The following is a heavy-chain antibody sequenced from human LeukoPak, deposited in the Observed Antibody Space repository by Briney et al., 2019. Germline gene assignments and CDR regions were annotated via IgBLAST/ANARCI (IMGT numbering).Heavy chain of an antibody. CDR3: ASYPQLGYCSGGSCYNY. D-gene: IGHD2-15*01. J-gene: IGHJ4*02. CDR1: GYTFTGYY. V-gene: IGHV1-2*02. Sequence: GASVKCSCNASGYTFTGYYMHWVRQAPGQGLEWMGWINPNSGGTNYAQKFQGRVTLTRDTSISTAYMELSRLRSDDTAVYYCASYPQLGYCSGGSCYNYWGQGTLVTVSS. CDR2: INPNSGGT.